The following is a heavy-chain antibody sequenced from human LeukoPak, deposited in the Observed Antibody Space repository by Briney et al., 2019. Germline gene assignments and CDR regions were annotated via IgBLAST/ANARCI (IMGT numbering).Heavy chain of an antibody. D-gene: IGHD6-13*01. CDR2: IYYSGST. Sequence: SETLSLTCTVSGGSISSYYWSWIRQPPGKGLEWIGHIYYSGSTNYNPSLKSRVTISVDTSKNQFSLKLSSVTAADTAVYYCARFSFIAAAARGYFDYWGQGTLVTVSS. J-gene: IGHJ4*02. CDR3: ARFSFIAAAARGYFDY. CDR1: GGSISSYY. V-gene: IGHV4-59*01.